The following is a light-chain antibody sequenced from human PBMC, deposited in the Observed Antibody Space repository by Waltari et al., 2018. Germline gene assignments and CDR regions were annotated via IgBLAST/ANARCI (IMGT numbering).Light chain of an antibody. CDR1: ASNIGGNL. CDR2: RSD. Sequence: QSVLTQPPSASGTPGQRVTISCSGSASNIGGNLVTWYQQLRGKAPKLLIYRSDLRPSGVPDRFSGSKSGTSASLAISGLQSEDEADYFCASWDDSLNGHWVFGGGTKVTVL. V-gene: IGLV1-44*01. J-gene: IGLJ3*02. CDR3: ASWDDSLNGHWV.